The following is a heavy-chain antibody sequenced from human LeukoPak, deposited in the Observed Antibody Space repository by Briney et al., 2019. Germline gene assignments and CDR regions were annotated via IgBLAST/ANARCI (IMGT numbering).Heavy chain of an antibody. CDR1: GGSISSSSYY. D-gene: IGHD3-22*01. CDR2: LYYSGST. Sequence: SETLSLTCTVSGGSISSSSYYWDWIRQPPGKGLEWIGSLYYSGSTYYNPSLKSRVTISVDTSKNQFSLKLSSVTAADTAVYYCAETYYYDSSGPLEDYWGQGTLVTVSS. CDR3: AETYYYDSSGPLEDY. J-gene: IGHJ4*02. V-gene: IGHV4-39*01.